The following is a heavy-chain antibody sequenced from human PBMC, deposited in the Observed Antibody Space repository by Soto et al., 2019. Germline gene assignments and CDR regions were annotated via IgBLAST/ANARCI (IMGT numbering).Heavy chain of an antibody. Sequence: QVQLVQSGAEVKKPGASVKISCKASGYTFTTYAIHWVRQAPRQRLEWMGWISAGNGNTKYLQKFQGRVTIIRATSASTADMEVSSLRSEDTAVYYCARDLSLEVGAPQHWGQGTLVTVSS. CDR1: GYTFTTYA. CDR3: ARDLSLEVGAPQH. J-gene: IGHJ1*01. D-gene: IGHD1-26*01. V-gene: IGHV1-3*01. CDR2: ISAGNGNT.